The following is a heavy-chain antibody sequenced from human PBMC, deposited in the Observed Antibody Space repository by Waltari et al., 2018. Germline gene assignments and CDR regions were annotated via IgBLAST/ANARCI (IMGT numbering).Heavy chain of an antibody. V-gene: IGHV1-3*01. D-gene: IGHD1-26*01. CDR2: INAGNGTT. J-gene: IGHJ4*02. CDR3: ARLGASIVGASSPFDY. CDR1: GYTFTSYA. Sequence: QVQLVQSGAEVKKPGASVKVSCKASGYTFTSYAMHWVRQAPGQRLEWMGWINAGNGTTKYSQKFQGRGTITRDTSASTADMELSSLRSEDTAVYYCARLGASIVGASSPFDYWGQGTLVTVSS.